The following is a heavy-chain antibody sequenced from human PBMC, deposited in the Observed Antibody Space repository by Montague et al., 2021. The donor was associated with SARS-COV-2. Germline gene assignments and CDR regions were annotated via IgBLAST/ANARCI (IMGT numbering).Heavy chain of an antibody. CDR1: GGSISSSSYY. J-gene: IGHJ3*02. D-gene: IGHD6-19*01. Sequence: SETLSLTCTVSGGSISSSSYYWGWIRQPPGKGLEWIGSIYHSGSTYFNPSLKSRVTISVDTSKNQFSLNLSSVTAADTAVYYCVKVAGSHDTFDIWGRGTMVTVSS. CDR2: IYHSGST. CDR3: VKVAGSHDTFDI. V-gene: IGHV4-39*07.